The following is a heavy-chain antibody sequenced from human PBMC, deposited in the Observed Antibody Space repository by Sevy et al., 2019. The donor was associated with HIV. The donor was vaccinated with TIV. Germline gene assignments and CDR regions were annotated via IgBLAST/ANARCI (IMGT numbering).Heavy chain of an antibody. V-gene: IGHV2-5*02. Sequence: SGPTLVKPTQTLTLTCTFSGFSLSTQGMGVGWIRQPPGKALEWLALFYWDDDKRYSPSLGSRLTITKDTSKNHVFLIMTNMDPVDTGTYYCARSQKKSGLYFFDYWGQGTLVTVSS. CDR3: ARSQKKSGLYFFDY. D-gene: IGHD3-3*01. CDR1: GFSLSTQGMG. J-gene: IGHJ4*02. CDR2: FYWDDDK.